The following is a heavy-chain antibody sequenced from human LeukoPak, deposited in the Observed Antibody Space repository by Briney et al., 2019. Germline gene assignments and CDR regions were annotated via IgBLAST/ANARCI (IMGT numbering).Heavy chain of an antibody. J-gene: IGHJ4*02. Sequence: SETLSLTCAVYGGSFSGYYWSWIRQPPGKGLEWIGEINHSGSTNNNPSLKSRVTISVDTSKNQFSLNLSSVTAADTAVYYCARSDVVPYYFDYWGQGTLVTVSS. CDR2: INHSGST. V-gene: IGHV4-34*01. D-gene: IGHD2-15*01. CDR3: ARSDVVPYYFDY. CDR1: GGSFSGYY.